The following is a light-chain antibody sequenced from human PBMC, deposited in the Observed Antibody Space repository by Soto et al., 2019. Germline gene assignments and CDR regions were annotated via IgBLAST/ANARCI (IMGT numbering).Light chain of an antibody. J-gene: IGKJ2*01. CDR2: GAS. V-gene: IGKV3-20*01. Sequence: EIVLTQSPGTLSLSPGERVSLSCRASQSVSSSYLAWYQQKPGQAPRLLIYGASRRATGIPDRFSGSGSGTDFTLTISRLEPEDFAVYYCQQYITSPPMYTFGQGTMLEIK. CDR1: QSVSSSY. CDR3: QQYITSPPMYT.